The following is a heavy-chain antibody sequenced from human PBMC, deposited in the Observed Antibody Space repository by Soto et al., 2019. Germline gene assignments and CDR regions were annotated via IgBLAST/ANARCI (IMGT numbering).Heavy chain of an antibody. V-gene: IGHV4-59*01. D-gene: IGHD2-15*01. CDR2: IYYSGST. CDR1: GGSISSYY. CDR3: ASVQRGYCSGGSCHGFDP. Sequence: QVQLQESGPGLVKPSETLSLTCTVSGGSISSYYWSWIRQPPGKGLEWIGYIYYSGSTNYNPSLKSRVTISVDTSKNQFSLKLSSVTAADTAVYYCASVQRGYCSGGSCHGFDPWGQGTLVTVSS. J-gene: IGHJ5*02.